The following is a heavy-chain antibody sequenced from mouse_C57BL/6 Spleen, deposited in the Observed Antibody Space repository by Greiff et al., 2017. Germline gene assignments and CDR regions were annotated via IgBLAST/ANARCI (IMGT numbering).Heavy chain of an antibody. CDR1: GYTFTDYE. Sequence: QVQLQQSGAELVRPGASVTLSCKASGYTFTDYEMHWVKQTPVPGLEWIGAIDPDTGGTAYNQKFKGKAILTADKSSSTAYMELRSLTSEDSAVYYCTHPSRFSGGGSSSRFAYWGQGTLVTVSA. V-gene: IGHV1-15*01. CDR2: IDPDTGGT. CDR3: THPSRFSGGGSSSRFAY. D-gene: IGHD1-1*01. J-gene: IGHJ3*01.